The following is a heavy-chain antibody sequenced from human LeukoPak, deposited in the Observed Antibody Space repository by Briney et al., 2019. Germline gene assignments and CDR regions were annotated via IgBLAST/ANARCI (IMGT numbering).Heavy chain of an antibody. D-gene: IGHD6-19*01. V-gene: IGHV3-48*03. CDR1: RFPFSVYE. J-gene: IGHJ4*02. CDR2: IASSGTIK. CDR3: ALLAVASDFDY. Sequence: PGGSLRLSCAVSRFPFSVYEFNWVRQAPGKGLEWVANIASSGTIKYYADSVEGRFSISRDNAKNSLYLQMNSLRVEDTGFYHCALLAVASDFDYWGQGALVTVSS.